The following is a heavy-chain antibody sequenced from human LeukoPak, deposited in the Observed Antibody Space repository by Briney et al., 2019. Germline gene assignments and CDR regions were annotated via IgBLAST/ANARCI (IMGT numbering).Heavy chain of an antibody. J-gene: IGHJ4*02. Sequence: GESLKISCKGSGYSFTSYWIGWVRQMPGKGLEWMGIIYPGDSDTRYSPSFQGQVTISADKSITTAYLQWSSLKASDTAMYYCAMYSGTYYNAPALFDYWGQGTLVTVSS. CDR2: IYPGDSDT. CDR3: AMYSGTYYNAPALFDY. CDR1: GYSFTSYW. D-gene: IGHD3-10*01. V-gene: IGHV5-51*01.